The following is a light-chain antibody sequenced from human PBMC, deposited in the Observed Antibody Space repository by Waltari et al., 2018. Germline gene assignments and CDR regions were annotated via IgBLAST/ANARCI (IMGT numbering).Light chain of an antibody. CDR3: QQYRNQLT. CDR1: QDISKY. CDR2: GAS. Sequence: IQMTQSPSSLSASVGDMVTIACLAKQDISKYLNWYQQKPGKAPKLLIYGASNLETGVPSRFSGGGSGTDFTFPISSLQPEDIATYYCQQYRNQLTFGGGTKVEI. V-gene: IGKV1-33*01. J-gene: IGKJ4*01.